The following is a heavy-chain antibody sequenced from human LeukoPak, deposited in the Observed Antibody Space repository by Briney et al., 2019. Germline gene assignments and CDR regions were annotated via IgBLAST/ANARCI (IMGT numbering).Heavy chain of an antibody. Sequence: ASVKVSCKASGYTFTDYYIHWVRQAPGKGLEWMGWISPYSGGAKNAQKFQGRVTMTRDTSTGTAYMDLSRLTFDDTAFYYCARGDIYGDYAWWGQGTLVTVSS. CDR2: ISPYSGGA. CDR1: GYTFTDYY. V-gene: IGHV1-2*02. CDR3: ARGDIYGDYAW. J-gene: IGHJ4*02. D-gene: IGHD4-17*01.